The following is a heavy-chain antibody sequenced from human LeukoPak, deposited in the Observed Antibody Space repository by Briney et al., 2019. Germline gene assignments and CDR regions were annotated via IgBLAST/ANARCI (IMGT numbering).Heavy chain of an antibody. CDR3: ARGRWPFDP. Sequence: SETLSLTCTVSGVSISSYYWSWIRQPPGKGLEWIGYIYYTGSTNYNPSLKSRVTISVDTSKNQFSLKLTSVTAADTAVYYCARGRWPFDPWGQGTLLTVSS. CDR1: GVSISSYY. CDR2: IYYTGST. V-gene: IGHV4-59*08. J-gene: IGHJ5*02. D-gene: IGHD4-23*01.